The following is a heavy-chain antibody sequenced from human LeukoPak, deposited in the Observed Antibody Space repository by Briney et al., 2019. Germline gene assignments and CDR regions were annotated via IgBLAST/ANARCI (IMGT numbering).Heavy chain of an antibody. CDR2: INPSGGDT. V-gene: IGHV1-46*01. CDR1: GYILSSYN. Sequence: ASVKVSCKASGYILSSYNMHWVRQAPGQGLEWLGIINPSGGDTKYAQKFQGRVTLTRDKSTSTVYMELSSQTSDDTAVYYLVRTYCAEDCSIRYFDYWGQGTLVTVSS. J-gene: IGHJ4*02. CDR3: VRTYCAEDCSIRYFDY. D-gene: IGHD2-21*02.